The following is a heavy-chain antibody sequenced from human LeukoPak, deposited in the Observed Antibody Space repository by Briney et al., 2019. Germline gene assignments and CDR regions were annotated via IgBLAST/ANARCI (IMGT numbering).Heavy chain of an antibody. V-gene: IGHV3-48*02. CDR1: GFTFSSYS. CDR2: ISGRTGTM. D-gene: IGHD3-22*01. Sequence: GGSLRLSCAAAGFTFSSYSMNWARQAPGKGLEWISYISGRTGTMYYADSVQGRFTISRDNAKNSLYLQLNSLRDEDTAVYYCARDRSPYTTSAYYLDYWGQGTLVTVSS. CDR3: ARDRSPYTTSAYYLDY. J-gene: IGHJ4*02.